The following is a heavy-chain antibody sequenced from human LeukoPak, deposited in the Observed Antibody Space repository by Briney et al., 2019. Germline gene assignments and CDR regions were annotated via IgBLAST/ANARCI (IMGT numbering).Heavy chain of an antibody. J-gene: IGHJ5*02. D-gene: IGHD2-15*01. V-gene: IGHV4-59*12. CDR1: GGSISSYY. CDR2: IYYSGST. CDR3: ARTYRRGGNWFDP. Sequence: NSSETLSLTCTVSGGSISSYYWSWIRQPPGKGLEWIGYIYYSGSTNYNPTLKSRVTISVDTSKIHFSLKLNSVTAADTAVYYCARTYRRGGNWFDPWGQGTLVTVSS.